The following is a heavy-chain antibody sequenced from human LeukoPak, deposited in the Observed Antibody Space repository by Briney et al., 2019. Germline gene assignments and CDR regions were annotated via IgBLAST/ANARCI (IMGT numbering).Heavy chain of an antibody. J-gene: IGHJ6*02. V-gene: IGHV3-48*03. CDR3: ARVRRNLDWLSPHNYYYYVMDV. CDR1: EFTFSSFD. D-gene: IGHD3-9*01. Sequence: GGSLRLSCAASEFTFSSFDINWVRQAPGKGLEWVSYFSFSRRHTLYSDSVKGRFTISRDNPSHSLYLQMNSLRAEDTAIYYCARVRRNLDWLSPHNYYYYVMDVWGQGTTVTVPS. CDR2: FSFSRRHT.